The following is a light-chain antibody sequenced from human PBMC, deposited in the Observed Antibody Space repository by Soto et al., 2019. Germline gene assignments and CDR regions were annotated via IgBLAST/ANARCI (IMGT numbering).Light chain of an antibody. CDR2: GAS. CDR1: QRVSSD. V-gene: IGKV3-15*01. J-gene: IGKJ2*01. Sequence: EIAMTQSPATLSVSPGESATISCRASQRVSSDSAWYQQKPGQSPRLLVFGASTRATGDPARFSCSGSGTESTLTISRLLSDDFAVYYCQHYYKWPPGYTFGQGTQLEIK. CDR3: QHYYKWPPGYT.